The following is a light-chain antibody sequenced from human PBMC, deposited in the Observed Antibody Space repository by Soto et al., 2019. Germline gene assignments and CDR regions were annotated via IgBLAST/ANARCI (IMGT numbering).Light chain of an antibody. Sequence: DIQMTQSPSTLSASVGDRVTITGRASQSISSWLAWYQQKPGKAPKLLIYDASSLESGVPSRFSGSGSGTEFTLTISSLQPDDFATYYCQQYNSYWTFGQGTKVEI. V-gene: IGKV1-5*01. CDR1: QSISSW. J-gene: IGKJ1*01. CDR2: DAS. CDR3: QQYNSYWT.